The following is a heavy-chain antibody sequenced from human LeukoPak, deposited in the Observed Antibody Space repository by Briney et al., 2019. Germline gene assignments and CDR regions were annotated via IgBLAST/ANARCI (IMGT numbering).Heavy chain of an antibody. CDR2: ISDSGAM. CDR1: GFTFSTYS. J-gene: IGHJ4*02. V-gene: IGHV3-48*01. Sequence: PGGSLRLPCAASGFTFSTYSMKWVRQAPGKGLGWVSYISDSGAMYYADSVRGRFTISRENAQNSLYLQMNSLRAEDTALYYCAKDKQGGDYYDSSGPFDYWGQGTLVTVSS. CDR3: AKDKQGGDYYDSSGPFDY. D-gene: IGHD3-22*01.